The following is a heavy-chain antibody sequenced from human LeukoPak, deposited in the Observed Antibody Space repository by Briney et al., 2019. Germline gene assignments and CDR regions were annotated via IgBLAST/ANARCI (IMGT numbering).Heavy chain of an antibody. J-gene: IGHJ4*02. D-gene: IGHD6-19*01. CDR1: GFTFSSYG. CDR2: ISYDGSNK. CDR3: AKDQLRYSSGWYVHPIDY. Sequence: PGGSLRLSCAASGFTFSSYGMHWVRQAPGKGLEWVAVISYDGSNKYYADSVKGRFTISRDNSKNTLYLQMNSLRAEDTAVYYCAKDQLRYSSGWYVHPIDYWGQGTPVTVSS. V-gene: IGHV3-30*18.